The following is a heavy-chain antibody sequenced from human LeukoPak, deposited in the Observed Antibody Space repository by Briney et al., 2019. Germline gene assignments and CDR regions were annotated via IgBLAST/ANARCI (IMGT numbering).Heavy chain of an antibody. CDR2: IYPGDSDT. CDR3: ATASGPYSGSYYDFDY. D-gene: IGHD1-26*01. CDR1: GYSFTSYW. V-gene: IGHV5-51*01. J-gene: IGHJ4*02. Sequence: GESLKISCKGSGYSFTSYWIGWVRQVPGKGLEWMGIIYPGDSDTRYSPSFQGQVTISADKSISTAYLQWSSLNASDTAMYYCATASGPYSGSYYDFDYWGQGTLVTVSS.